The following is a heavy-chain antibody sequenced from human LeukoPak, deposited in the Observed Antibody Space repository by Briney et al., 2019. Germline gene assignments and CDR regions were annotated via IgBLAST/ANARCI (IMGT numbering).Heavy chain of an antibody. Sequence: PSETLSLTCTVSGGSISSGHYHWSWIRQPAGKGLEWIGRIHGSGSTNYNPSIKSRVTISVDMSKNQFSLKLSSVTAADTAVYYCAWGVGDAFDIWGQGTVVAVSS. D-gene: IGHD3-10*01. CDR3: AWGVGDAFDI. CDR1: GGSISSGHYH. V-gene: IGHV4-61*02. CDR2: IHGSGST. J-gene: IGHJ3*02.